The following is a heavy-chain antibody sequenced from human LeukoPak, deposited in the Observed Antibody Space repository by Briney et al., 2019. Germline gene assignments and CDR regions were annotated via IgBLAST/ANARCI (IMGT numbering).Heavy chain of an antibody. Sequence: GGSLRLSCAASGFTFSSYAMHWVRQAPGKGLEWVAVISYDGSNKYYADSVKGRFTISRDNSKNTLYLQMNSLRAEDTAVYYCAREHKYYYDSSGRRTWTRWFDPWGQGTLVTVSS. D-gene: IGHD3-22*01. J-gene: IGHJ5*02. V-gene: IGHV3-30*04. CDR1: GFTFSSYA. CDR3: AREHKYYYDSSGRRTWTRWFDP. CDR2: ISYDGSNK.